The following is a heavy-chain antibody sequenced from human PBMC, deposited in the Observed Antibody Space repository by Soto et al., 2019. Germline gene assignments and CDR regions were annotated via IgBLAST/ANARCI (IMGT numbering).Heavy chain of an antibody. CDR1: GYTFTGFY. J-gene: IGHJ4*02. CDR3: ASGGSTVTREFDY. CDR2: INPNSGDT. Sequence: QVQLVQSGAEVKKPGASVKVSCKASGYTFTGFYMHWVRQAPGQGLEWMGWINPNSGDTEYAQNIQGWVTMTRDTSISTAYMELNRLKSDDAAVYYCASGGSTVTREFDYWGQGTLVSVSS. D-gene: IGHD4-17*01. V-gene: IGHV1-2*04.